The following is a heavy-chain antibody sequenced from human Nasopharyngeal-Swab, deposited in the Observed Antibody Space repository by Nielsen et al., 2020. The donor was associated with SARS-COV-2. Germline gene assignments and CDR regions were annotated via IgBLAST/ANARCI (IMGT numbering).Heavy chain of an antibody. CDR2: IYYSGST. Sequence: WIRQPPGKGLEGIGYIYYSGSTNYNPSLKSRVTISVDTSKNQFSLKLSSVTAADTAVYYCARDLGGYDILTGYYHYYYYMDVWGKGTTVTVSS. V-gene: IGHV4-59*01. CDR3: ARDLGGYDILTGYYHYYYYMDV. D-gene: IGHD3-9*01. J-gene: IGHJ6*03.